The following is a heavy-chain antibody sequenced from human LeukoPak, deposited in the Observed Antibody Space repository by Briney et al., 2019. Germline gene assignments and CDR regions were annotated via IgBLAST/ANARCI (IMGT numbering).Heavy chain of an antibody. V-gene: IGHV1-58*01. CDR2: IVVGSGNT. CDR3: AADLRGDRRVIYYYYGMDV. CDR1: GFTFTSSA. D-gene: IGHD4-17*01. J-gene: IGHJ6*02. Sequence: GTSVKVSCKASGFTFTSSAVLWVRQARGQRLEWIGWIVVGSGNTNYAQKFQERVTITRDMSTSTAYMELSSLRSEDTAVYYCAADLRGDRRVIYYYYGMDVWGQGTTVTVSS.